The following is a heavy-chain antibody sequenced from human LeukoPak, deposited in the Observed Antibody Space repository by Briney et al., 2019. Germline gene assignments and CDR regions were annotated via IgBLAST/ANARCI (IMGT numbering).Heavy chain of an antibody. D-gene: IGHD2-2*01. CDR2: ISGRGGST. J-gene: IGHJ4*02. CDR3: AKASVVPAAGYYFDD. Sequence: GGSLRLSCAASGFTFSSYAMSWVRQAPGKGLEWVSVISGRGGSTYYADSVKGRFTVSRDNSKNTLYLQMNSLRAEDTALYYCAKASVVPAAGYYFDDWGQGTLVTVSS. CDR1: GFTFSSYA. V-gene: IGHV3-23*01.